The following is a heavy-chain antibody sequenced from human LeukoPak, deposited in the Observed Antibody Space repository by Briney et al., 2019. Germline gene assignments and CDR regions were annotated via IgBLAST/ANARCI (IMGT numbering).Heavy chain of an antibody. CDR3: ARDGGISSWYGEVVYNWFDP. D-gene: IGHD6-13*01. CDR1: GFTFSSYA. J-gene: IGHJ5*02. V-gene: IGHV3-30-3*01. Sequence: GGSLRLSCAASGFTFSSYAMHWVRQAPGKGLEWVAVISYDGSNKYYADSVKGRFTISRDNSKNTLYLQTNSLRAEDTAVYYCARDGGISSWYGEVVYNWFDPWGQGTLVTVSS. CDR2: ISYDGSNK.